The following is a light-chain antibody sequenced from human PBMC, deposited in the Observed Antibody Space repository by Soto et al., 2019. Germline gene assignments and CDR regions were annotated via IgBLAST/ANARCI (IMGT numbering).Light chain of an antibody. CDR1: STDVGGYNY. J-gene: IGLJ3*02. V-gene: IGLV2-8*01. CDR2: EVS. Sequence: QSALTQPPSAAGSPGQSVTISCTGTSTDVGGYNYVSWYQQYPGKAPKLMIYEVSKRPSGVPDRFSGSKSGNTASLTVSGLQAEDEADYFCSAYAGRATWVFGGGTKVTVL. CDR3: SAYAGRATWV.